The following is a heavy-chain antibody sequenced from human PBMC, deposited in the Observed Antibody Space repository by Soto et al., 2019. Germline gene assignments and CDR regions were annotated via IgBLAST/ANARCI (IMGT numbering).Heavy chain of an antibody. CDR1: GGSISSYY. J-gene: IGHJ6*02. CDR2: IYYSGST. Sequence: SESLYLTXTVSGGSISSYYWSWIRQPPGKGLEWIGYIYYSGSTNYNPSLKGRVTITVDTSKNQCSLKLSSVTAADTAVYYRARDRSHYYYGMDVWGQGTTVTVSS. CDR3: ARDRSHYYYGMDV. V-gene: IGHV4-59*01.